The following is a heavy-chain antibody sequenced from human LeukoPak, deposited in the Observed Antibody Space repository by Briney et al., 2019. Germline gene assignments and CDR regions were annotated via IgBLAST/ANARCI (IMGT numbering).Heavy chain of an antibody. V-gene: IGHV3-74*01. CDR2: IKSDGST. CDR3: ARAPSEIGGYYPEYFRH. Sequence: GGSLRPSCAASGFAFISYSSHWGRQAPGKGLVWVSRIKSDGSTNYADSVKGRFTISRDNAKNTVSLQMNSLRAEDTGVYYCARAPSEIGGYYPEYFRHWGQGTLVTVSS. J-gene: IGHJ1*01. D-gene: IGHD3-22*01. CDR1: GFAFISYS.